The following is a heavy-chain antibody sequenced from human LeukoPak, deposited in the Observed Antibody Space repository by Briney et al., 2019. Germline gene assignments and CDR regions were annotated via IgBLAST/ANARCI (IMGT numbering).Heavy chain of an antibody. CDR1: GFTVSSNS. CDR2: ISGSGGST. D-gene: IGHD1-26*01. CDR3: AKGRIVGATDSAFDI. J-gene: IGHJ3*02. Sequence: GGSLRLSCTVSGFTVSSNSMSWVRQAPGKGLEWVSAISGSGGSTYYADSVKGRFTISRDNSKNTLYLQMNSLRAEDTAVYYCAKGRIVGATDSAFDIWGQGTMVTVSS. V-gene: IGHV3-23*01.